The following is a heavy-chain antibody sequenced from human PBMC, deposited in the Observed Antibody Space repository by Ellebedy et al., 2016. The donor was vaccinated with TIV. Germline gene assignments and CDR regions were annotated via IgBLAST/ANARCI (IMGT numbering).Heavy chain of an antibody. Sequence: GESLKISCEASGYIFTNYWITWVRQMPGKGLEWMGRIDPSDSYTNYSPSFQGHVTISADKSISTAYLQWSSLKASDTANYYCASLGVKGDDIWGQGTMVTVSS. CDR1: GYIFTNYW. D-gene: IGHD3-10*01. CDR3: ASLGVKGDDI. V-gene: IGHV5-10-1*01. J-gene: IGHJ3*02. CDR2: IDPSDSYT.